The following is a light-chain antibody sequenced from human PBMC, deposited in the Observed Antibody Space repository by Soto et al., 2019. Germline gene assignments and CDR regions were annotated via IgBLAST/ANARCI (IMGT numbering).Light chain of an antibody. Sequence: DMQMTQSPSSLSASVGDRVTITCRPSQTIDNYLNWYQHKPGKAPKLLIYGASTLQSGVSSRFTGSASGTDFTLTLDNLQAEDFATYYCQQTYTIPFAFGQGTKLEI. CDR3: QQTYTIPFA. J-gene: IGKJ2*01. V-gene: IGKV1-39*01. CDR1: QTIDNY. CDR2: GAS.